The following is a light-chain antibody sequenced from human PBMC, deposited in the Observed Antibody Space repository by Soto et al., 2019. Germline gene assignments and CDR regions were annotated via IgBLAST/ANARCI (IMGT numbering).Light chain of an antibody. J-gene: IGKJ3*01. Sequence: DIAMTQAPSSLSASVGGTVTITCRASQSINTNLNWYQHKVGEAPKLLIYAASSLQSGVPSRFRGRGSGTHFILIISRLQPEDFATYYCQPSYDNLTFGPGTKVDIK. CDR1: QSINTN. V-gene: IGKV1-39*01. CDR2: AAS. CDR3: QPSYDNLT.